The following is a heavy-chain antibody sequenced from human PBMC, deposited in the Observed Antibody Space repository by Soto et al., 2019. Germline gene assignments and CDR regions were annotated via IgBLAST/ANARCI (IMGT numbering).Heavy chain of an antibody. J-gene: IGHJ6*03. D-gene: IGHD2-15*01. CDR3: ARDAYYCSGGSCYDYYYYYYMDV. Sequence: EVQLVESGGGLVKPGGSLRLSCAASGFTFSSYSMNWVRQAPGKGLEWVSSISSSSSYIYYADSVKGRFTISRDNAKNSLHLQMNSLRAEDTAVYYCARDAYYCSGGSCYDYYYYYYMDVWGKGTTVTVSS. CDR2: ISSSSSYI. V-gene: IGHV3-21*01. CDR1: GFTFSSYS.